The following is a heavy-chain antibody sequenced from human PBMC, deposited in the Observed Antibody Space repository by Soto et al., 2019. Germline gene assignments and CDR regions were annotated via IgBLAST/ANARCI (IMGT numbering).Heavy chain of an antibody. D-gene: IGHD2-2*01. CDR1: GGSISSYY. Sequence: SETLSLTRTVSGGSISSYYWSWIRQPPGKGLEWIGYIYYSGSTNYNPSLKSRVTISVDTSKNQFSLKLSSVTAADTAVYYCARSAPSIVVVPAALDYWGQGTLVTVSS. J-gene: IGHJ4*02. V-gene: IGHV4-59*08. CDR2: IYYSGST. CDR3: ARSAPSIVVVPAALDY.